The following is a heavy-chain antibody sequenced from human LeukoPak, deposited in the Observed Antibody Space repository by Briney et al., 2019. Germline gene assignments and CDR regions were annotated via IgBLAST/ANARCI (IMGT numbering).Heavy chain of an antibody. V-gene: IGHV3-66*03. Sequence: GGSLRLSCTVSGFTVSSNSMSWVRQAPGKGLEWVSLIYSDNTHYSDSVKGRFTISRDNSKNTLYLQMNSLRAEDTAVYYCARPSGYGTYYYMDVWGKGTTVTISS. D-gene: IGHD5-12*01. CDR2: IYSDNT. J-gene: IGHJ6*03. CDR1: GFTVSSNS. CDR3: ARPSGYGTYYYMDV.